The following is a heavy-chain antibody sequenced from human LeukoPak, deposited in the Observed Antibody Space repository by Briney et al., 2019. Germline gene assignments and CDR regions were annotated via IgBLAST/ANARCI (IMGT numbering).Heavy chain of an antibody. CDR1: GFTFDEYA. V-gene: IGHV3-9*01. Sequence: GGSLRLSCAASGFTFDEYAMHWVRQAPGKGLEWVSGISWNSGSIDYADSVKGRFTISRDNAKNSLYLQMNSLRAEDTAVYYCARVLRAAAVDYWGQGTLVTVSS. CDR2: ISWNSGSI. D-gene: IGHD6-13*01. CDR3: ARVLRAAAVDY. J-gene: IGHJ4*02.